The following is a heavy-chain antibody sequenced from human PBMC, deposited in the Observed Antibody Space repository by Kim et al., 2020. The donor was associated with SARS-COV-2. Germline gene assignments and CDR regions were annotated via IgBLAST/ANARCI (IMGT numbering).Heavy chain of an antibody. D-gene: IGHD2-15*01. CDR1: GFTFSSYD. Sequence: GSLRLSCAASGFTFSSYDMHWVRQATGKGLEWVSAIGTAGDTYYPGSVKGRFTISRENAKNSLYLQMNSLRAGDTAVYYCARGPRDCSGGSCYYYYFDYWGQGTLVTVSS. V-gene: IGHV3-13*04. CDR3: ARGPRDCSGGSCYYYYFDY. CDR2: IGTAGDT. J-gene: IGHJ4*02.